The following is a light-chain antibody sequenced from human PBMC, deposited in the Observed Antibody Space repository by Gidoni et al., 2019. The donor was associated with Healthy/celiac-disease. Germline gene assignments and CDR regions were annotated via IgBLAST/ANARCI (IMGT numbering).Light chain of an antibody. J-gene: IGKJ1*01. CDR2: KAS. CDR1: QSISSW. CDR3: QQYKSYPWT. V-gene: IGKV1-5*03. Sequence: DFQMTQSPSTLSASVGDRVTITCRASQSISSWLAWYQQKPGKAPKLLIYKASSLESGVPSRFSGSGSGTEFTLTISSLQPDDFATYYCQQYKSYPWTFGQXTKVEIK.